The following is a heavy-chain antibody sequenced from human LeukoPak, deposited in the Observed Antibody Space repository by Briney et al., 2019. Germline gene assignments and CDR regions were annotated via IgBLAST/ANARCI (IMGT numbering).Heavy chain of an antibody. V-gene: IGHV3-30*18. CDR2: ISTEGTYK. D-gene: IGHD4-17*01. CDR3: AKEVSAYGGFDY. CDR1: GITFRTSG. Sequence: PGRSLRLSCAASGITFRTSGMHWVRQAPGKGLEWVAVISTEGTYKHYAGSVTGRFTISRDNSKNTLYLQLNSLRAEDTAVYYCAKEVSAYGGFDYWGQGTLVTVSS. J-gene: IGHJ4*02.